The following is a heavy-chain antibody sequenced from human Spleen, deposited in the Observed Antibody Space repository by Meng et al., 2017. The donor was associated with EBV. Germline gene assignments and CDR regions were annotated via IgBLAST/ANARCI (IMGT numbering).Heavy chain of an antibody. J-gene: IGHJ4*02. CDR3: ASESGRGYTPDY. D-gene: IGHD3-10*01. CDR1: GGPFRNYA. Sequence: QVQLVQSAAEVKKPGSSVKASGKPSGGPFRNYAISWVRQAPGQGLEWLGGFLPTLGAPNYAQKFHGRVTITADESTSTHYMDLSSLRSEDTAIYYCASESGRGYTPDYWGQGTLVTVSS. CDR2: FLPTLGAP. V-gene: IGHV1-69*01.